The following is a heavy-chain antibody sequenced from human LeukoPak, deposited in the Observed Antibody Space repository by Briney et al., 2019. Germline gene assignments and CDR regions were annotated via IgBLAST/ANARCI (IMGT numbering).Heavy chain of an antibody. CDR1: GFTFSTYA. Sequence: PGRSLRLSCATSGFTFSTYAMYWVRQAPGKGLEWVAVISYDGSNKYYADSVKGRFTISRDNSKNTLFLQMHSLRAEDTAVYYCARGAIFVGGVGAQDYWGQGTLVTVSS. CDR2: ISYDGSNK. D-gene: IGHD1-26*01. J-gene: IGHJ4*02. V-gene: IGHV3-30*14. CDR3: ARGAIFVGGVGAQDY.